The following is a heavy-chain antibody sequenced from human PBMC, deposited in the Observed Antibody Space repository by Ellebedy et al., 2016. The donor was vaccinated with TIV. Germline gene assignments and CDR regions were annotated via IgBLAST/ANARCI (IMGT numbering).Heavy chain of an antibody. V-gene: IGHV3-21*01. J-gene: IGHJ6*02. CDR3: AREYYYGMDV. CDR2: INDISSHI. CDR1: GFIFKNFL. Sequence: PGGSLRLSCGASGFIFKNFLMYWVRQAPGKGLEWVPSINDISSHIYYADSLRGRFTISRDNAKNSLYLQMNSLRAEDTAVYYCAREYYYGMDVWGQGTTVTVSS.